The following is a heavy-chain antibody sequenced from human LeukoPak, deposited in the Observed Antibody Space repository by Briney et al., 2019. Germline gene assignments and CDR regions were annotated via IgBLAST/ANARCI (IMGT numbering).Heavy chain of an antibody. Sequence: SETLSLTCTVSGGSISGDYWSWSRQPPGKGLEWIGYIYYSGSTNYNPSLKSRVTISVDTSKNQFSLKLSSVTPADTAVYYCASRVPAAYFDYWGQGTLVTVSS. J-gene: IGHJ4*02. CDR3: ASRVPAAYFDY. CDR1: GGSISGDY. CDR2: IYYSGST. D-gene: IGHD2-2*01. V-gene: IGHV4-59*08.